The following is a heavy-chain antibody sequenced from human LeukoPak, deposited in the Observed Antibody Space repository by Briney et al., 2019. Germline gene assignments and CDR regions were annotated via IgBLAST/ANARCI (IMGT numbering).Heavy chain of an antibody. Sequence: SETLPLTCTVSGGSISSSSYYWGWIRQPPGKGLEWIGSIYYSGSTYYNPSLKSRVTISVDTSKNQFSLKLSSVTAADTAVYYCARDNDYGGNSGVFDPWGQGTLVTVSS. CDR3: ARDNDYGGNSGVFDP. V-gene: IGHV4-39*07. CDR2: IYYSGST. CDR1: GGSISSSSYY. J-gene: IGHJ5*02. D-gene: IGHD4-23*01.